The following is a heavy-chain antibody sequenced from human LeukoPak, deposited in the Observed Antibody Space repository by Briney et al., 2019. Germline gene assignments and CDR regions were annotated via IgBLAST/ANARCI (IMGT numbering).Heavy chain of an antibody. D-gene: IGHD1-26*01. V-gene: IGHV3-11*01. J-gene: IGHJ4*02. CDR1: GFTFSDYY. CDR3: ARDKGSRATQFDY. CDR2: ISSSGGTI. Sequence: NPGGSLRLSCAASGFTFSDYYMSWIRQAPGKGLEWVSYISSSGGTIYYTDSVKGRFTISRDNAKNSLYPQMNSLRAEDTAVYYCARDKGSRATQFDYWGQGTLVTVSS.